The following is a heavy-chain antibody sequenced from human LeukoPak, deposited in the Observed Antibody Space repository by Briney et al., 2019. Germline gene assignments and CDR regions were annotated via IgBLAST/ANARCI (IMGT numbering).Heavy chain of an antibody. V-gene: IGHV3-11*06. Sequence: GGSLRLSCAAPGFTFSDYYMSWIRQAPGKGLEWVSYISSSSSYTNYADSVKGRFTISRDNAKNSLYLQMNSLRAEDTAVYYCARELGYCSGGSCYSDYWGQGTLVTVSS. CDR3: ARELGYCSGGSCYSDY. J-gene: IGHJ4*02. D-gene: IGHD2-15*01. CDR1: GFTFSDYY. CDR2: ISSSSSYT.